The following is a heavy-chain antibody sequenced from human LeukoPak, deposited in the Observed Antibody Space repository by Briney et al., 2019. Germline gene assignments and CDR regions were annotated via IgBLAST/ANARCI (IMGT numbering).Heavy chain of an antibody. V-gene: IGHV3-48*03. Sequence: PGGSLRLSCAASGFTFSSYEMNWVRQAPGKGLEWVSCIYSSGGNIYYADSVKGRFTISRDNAKNSLYLQMNSLRVEDTAVYYCAREGADGYNVGFDYWGQGTLVTVSS. CDR1: GFTFSSYE. D-gene: IGHD5-24*01. J-gene: IGHJ4*02. CDR3: AREGADGYNVGFDY. CDR2: IYSSGGNI.